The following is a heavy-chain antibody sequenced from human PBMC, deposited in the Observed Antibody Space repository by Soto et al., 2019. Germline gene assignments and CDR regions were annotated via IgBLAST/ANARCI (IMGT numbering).Heavy chain of an antibody. D-gene: IGHD3-22*01. V-gene: IGHV2-5*01. J-gene: IGHJ5*02. CDR3: AHTKDSSGFLTS. CDR2: IHWNDDK. Sequence: QITLTESGPTLVKPTQTLTLTCSFSGFSLSAYGVRVIWFRQPPGETLEWLALIHWNDDKRYSPYLKSRLTIPKDTSKNQVVLTLTNLDPLDTGTYFCAHTKDSSGFLTSWGQGILVTVSS. CDR1: GFSLSAYGVR.